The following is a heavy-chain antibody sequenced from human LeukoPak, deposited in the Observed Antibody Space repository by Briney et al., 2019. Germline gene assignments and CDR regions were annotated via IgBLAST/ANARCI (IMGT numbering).Heavy chain of an antibody. Sequence: SETLSLTCAVYGGSFSGYYWSWIRQPPGKGLEWIGEINHSGSANYNPSLKSRVTISVDTSKNQFSLKLSSVTAADTAVYYCARPHYYGSGSYYNPRHYGMDVWGQGTTVTVSS. CDR1: GGSFSGYY. V-gene: IGHV4-34*01. D-gene: IGHD3-10*01. CDR3: ARPHYYGSGSYYNPRHYGMDV. J-gene: IGHJ6*02. CDR2: INHSGSA.